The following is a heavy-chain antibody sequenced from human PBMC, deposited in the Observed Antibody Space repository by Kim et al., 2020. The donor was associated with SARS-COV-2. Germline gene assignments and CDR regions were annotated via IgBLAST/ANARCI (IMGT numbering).Heavy chain of an antibody. D-gene: IGHD6-6*01. CDR2: IIPIFGTA. CDR1: GGTFSSYA. CDR3: ARGMSIAARRYYYYGMDV. Sequence: SVKVSCKASGGTFSSYAISWVRQAPGQGLEWMEGIIPIFGTANYAQKFQGRVTITADESTSTAYMELSSLRSEDTAVYYCARGMSIAARRYYYYGMDVWGQGTTVTVSS. V-gene: IGHV1-69*13. J-gene: IGHJ6*02.